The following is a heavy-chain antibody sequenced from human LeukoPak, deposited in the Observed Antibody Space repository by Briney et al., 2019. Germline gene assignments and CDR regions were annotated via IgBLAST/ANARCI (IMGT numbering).Heavy chain of an antibody. CDR1: GGSISSYC. Sequence: SETLSLTCTVSGGSISSYCWSWIRQPPGKGLEWIGYIYYSGSTDYNPSLKSRVTISVDTSKNQFSLKLSSVTAADTAVYYCARVRRSSGYEYWGQGALVTVSS. J-gene: IGHJ4*02. V-gene: IGHV4-59*01. D-gene: IGHD3-22*01. CDR3: ARVRRSSGYEY. CDR2: IYYSGST.